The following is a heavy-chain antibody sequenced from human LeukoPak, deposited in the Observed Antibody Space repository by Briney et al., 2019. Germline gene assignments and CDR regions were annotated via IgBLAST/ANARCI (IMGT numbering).Heavy chain of an antibody. J-gene: IGHJ5*02. Sequence: SVKVSCKASGGTFSSYAISWVRQAPGQGLEWMGRIIPILGIANYAQKFQGRVTITADKSTSTAYMELSSLRSEDTAVYYCARLNRITMVRGNSVWFDPWGQGTLVTVSS. CDR2: IIPILGIA. CDR1: GGTFSSYA. CDR3: ARLNRITMVRGNSVWFDP. D-gene: IGHD3-10*01. V-gene: IGHV1-69*04.